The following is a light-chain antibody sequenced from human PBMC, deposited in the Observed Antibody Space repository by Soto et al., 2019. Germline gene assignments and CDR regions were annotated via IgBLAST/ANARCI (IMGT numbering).Light chain of an antibody. CDR3: QEYSTHSWT. CDR1: QSISDW. V-gene: IGKV1-5*03. Sequence: DIQMTQSPSTLSPSAGDRVTMTCLASQSISDWLAWYQRKPGKAPKLLIYKASSLQSGVSSRFSGRGSGTEFTLTINNLQADDSATYFCQEYSTHSWTFGHG. CDR2: KAS. J-gene: IGKJ1*01.